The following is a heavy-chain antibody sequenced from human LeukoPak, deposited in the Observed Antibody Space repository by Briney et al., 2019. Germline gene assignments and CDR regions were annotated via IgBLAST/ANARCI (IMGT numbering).Heavy chain of an antibody. V-gene: IGHV1-69*05. CDR3: ARGTIAVAGTFDY. Sequence: SVKVSCKASGGAFSSYAISWVRQAPGQGLEWMGGIIPIFGTANYAQKFQGRVTITTDESTSTAYMELSSLRSEDTAVYYCARGTIAVAGTFDYWGQRTLVTVSS. CDR2: IIPIFGTA. J-gene: IGHJ4*02. D-gene: IGHD6-19*01. CDR1: GGAFSSYA.